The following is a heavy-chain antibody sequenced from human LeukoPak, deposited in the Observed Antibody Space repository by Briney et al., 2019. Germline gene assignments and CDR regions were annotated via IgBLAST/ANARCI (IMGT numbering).Heavy chain of an antibody. Sequence: SETLSLTCTVSDGSVSDYYWSWIRQSPGKGLEWIGYIYYTGTSYNPSLKSRVTISADTSKNQFSLNLSSVTAADTAVYYCASRKLGNDYWGQGTLVTVSS. CDR3: ASRKLGNDY. V-gene: IGHV4-59*02. J-gene: IGHJ4*02. CDR2: IYYTGT. CDR1: DGSVSDYY. D-gene: IGHD7-27*01.